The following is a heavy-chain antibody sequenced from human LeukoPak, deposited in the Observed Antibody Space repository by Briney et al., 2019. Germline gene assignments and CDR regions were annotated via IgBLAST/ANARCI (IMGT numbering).Heavy chain of an antibody. V-gene: IGHV4-39*07. CDR3: ARGPRGSSSWYSPISDY. CDR1: GGSISSSSYY. Sequence: SETLSLTCTVSGGSISSSSYYWGWIRQPPGKGLEWIGSIYYSGSTYYNPSLKSRVTISVDTSKNQFSLKLSSVTAADTAVYYCARGPRGSSSWYSPISDYWGQGTLVTVSS. J-gene: IGHJ4*02. D-gene: IGHD6-13*01. CDR2: IYYSGST.